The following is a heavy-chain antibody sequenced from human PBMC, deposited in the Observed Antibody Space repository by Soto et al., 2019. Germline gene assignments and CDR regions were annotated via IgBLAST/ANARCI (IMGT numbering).Heavy chain of an antibody. CDR2: ISYDGSNK. Sequence: GGSLRLSCAASGFTFSSYAMHWVRQAPGKGLEWVAVISYDGSNKYYADSVKGRFTISRDNSKNTLYLQMNSLRAEDTAVYYCATTYSSSSTSLFDYWGQGTLVTVSS. CDR1: GFTFSSYA. J-gene: IGHJ4*02. V-gene: IGHV3-30-3*01. CDR3: ATTYSSSSTSLFDY. D-gene: IGHD6-6*01.